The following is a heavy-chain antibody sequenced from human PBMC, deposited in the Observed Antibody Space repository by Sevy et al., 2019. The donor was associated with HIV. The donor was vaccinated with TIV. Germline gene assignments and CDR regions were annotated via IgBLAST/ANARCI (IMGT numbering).Heavy chain of an antibody. D-gene: IGHD3-3*01. CDR1: GFTVSTNY. CDR2: IYSGDST. CDR3: AREILTIYGMDV. Sequence: GGSLRLSCAVSGFTVSTNYMNWVRQAPGKGLEWVSVIYSGDSTYYADSVKGRFTISRDNSKNTVYLQMNSLRAEDTAVYYGAREILTIYGMDVWGQGTTVTVSS. J-gene: IGHJ6*02. V-gene: IGHV3-53*01.